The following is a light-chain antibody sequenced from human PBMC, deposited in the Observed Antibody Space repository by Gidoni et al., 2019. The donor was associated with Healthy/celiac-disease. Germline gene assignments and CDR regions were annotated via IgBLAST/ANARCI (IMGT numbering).Light chain of an antibody. Sequence: QSVLTQPPSASGTPGQRVTISCSGSSSNIGSNYVYWYKQLPGTAPKLLIYRNNQRPSGVPDRFSGSKSGTSASLASSGLRSEDEADYYCAAWDDSLSGSWVFGGGTKLTVL. V-gene: IGLV1-47*01. CDR2: RNN. CDR1: SSNIGSNY. J-gene: IGLJ3*02. CDR3: AAWDDSLSGSWV.